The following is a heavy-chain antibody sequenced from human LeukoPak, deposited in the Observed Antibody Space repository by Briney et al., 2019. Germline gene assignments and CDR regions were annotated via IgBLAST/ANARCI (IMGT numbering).Heavy chain of an antibody. V-gene: IGHV3-21*01. D-gene: IGHD3-22*01. J-gene: IGHJ4*02. CDR1: GFTFSSYS. Sequence: PGGSLRLSCAASGFTFSSYSMNWVRQAPGKGLEWVSSISSSSSYIYYADSVKGRFTISRDSAKNSLYLQMNSLRAEDTAVYYCAREINYYSRAAFDYWGQGTLVTVSS. CDR3: AREINYYSRAAFDY. CDR2: ISSSSSYI.